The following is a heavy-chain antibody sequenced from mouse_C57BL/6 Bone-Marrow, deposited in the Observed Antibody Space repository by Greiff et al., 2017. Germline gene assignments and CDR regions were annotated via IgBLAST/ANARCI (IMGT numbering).Heavy chain of an antibody. CDR3: TRIYFGNQTWFAY. CDR2: LSNLAYSI. CDR1: GFTFSDYG. V-gene: IGHV5-15*01. Sequence: EVQGVESGGGLVQPGGSLKLSCAASGFTFSDYGMAWVRQAPRKGPEWVAFLSNLAYSIYYADTVTGRFTISRENAKNTLYLEMSSLRSEDTAMYYCTRIYFGNQTWFAYWGQGTLVTVSA. J-gene: IGHJ3*01. D-gene: IGHD2-1*01.